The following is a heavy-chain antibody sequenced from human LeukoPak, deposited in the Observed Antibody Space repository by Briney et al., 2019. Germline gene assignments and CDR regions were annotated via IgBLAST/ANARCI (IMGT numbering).Heavy chain of an antibody. CDR1: GYTFTSYG. D-gene: IGHD6-13*01. J-gene: IGHJ5*02. V-gene: IGHV1-18*01. CDR2: ISTHNGNT. CDR3: ARYRAAAAREGFDP. Sequence: ASVKVSCKASGYTFTSYGVTWVRQAPGQGLEWMGWISTHNGNTNYAQKLQGRVTMTTDTSTSTAYMELRSLRSDDTAVYYCARYRAAAAREGFDPWGQGTLVTVSS.